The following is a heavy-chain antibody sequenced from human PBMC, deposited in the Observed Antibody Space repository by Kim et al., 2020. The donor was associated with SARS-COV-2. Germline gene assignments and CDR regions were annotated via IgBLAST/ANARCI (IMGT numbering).Heavy chain of an antibody. CDR1: GGTFSSYA. CDR2: IIPIFGTA. Sequence: SVKVSCKASGGTFSSYAISWVRQAPGQGLEWMGGIIPIFGTANYAQKFQGRVTITADESTSTAYMELSSLRSEDTAVYYCARERVDSDYYYYGMDVWGQGTTVTVSS. D-gene: IGHD3-3*01. V-gene: IGHV1-69*13. J-gene: IGHJ6*02. CDR3: ARERVDSDYYYYGMDV.